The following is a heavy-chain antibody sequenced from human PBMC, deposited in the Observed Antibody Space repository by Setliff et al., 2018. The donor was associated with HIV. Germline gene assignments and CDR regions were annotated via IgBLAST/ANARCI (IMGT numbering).Heavy chain of an antibody. CDR1: GDSMSSGDYS. D-gene: IGHD3-10*01. V-gene: IGHV4-30-2*06. CDR3: VREGAGSGSYYLDF. Sequence: KPSETLSLTCAVSGDSMSSGDYSWNWIRQSPGKGLEWIGYIYPSGRTYYNPSLKNRVTMSIDRSKKQFPLNLSSVTAADTALYFCVREGAGSGSYYLDFWGQGILVTVSS. CDR2: IYPSGRT. J-gene: IGHJ4*02.